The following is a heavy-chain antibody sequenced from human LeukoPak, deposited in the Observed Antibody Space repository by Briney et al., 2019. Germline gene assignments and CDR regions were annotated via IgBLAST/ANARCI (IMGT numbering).Heavy chain of an antibody. J-gene: IGHJ4*02. CDR1: GLPFRSND. Sequence: GGSLRLSCAASGLPFRSNDMHWVRKAQGKGREGGPFIRYDGYDQLYADSVKGRFTISRDNSKNTLYLEMISLRAEDTAVYYCAKRGGSFIGYFDFWGQGTLVTVSP. CDR2: IRYDGYDQ. V-gene: IGHV3-30*02. CDR3: AKRGGSFIGYFDF. D-gene: IGHD3-10*01.